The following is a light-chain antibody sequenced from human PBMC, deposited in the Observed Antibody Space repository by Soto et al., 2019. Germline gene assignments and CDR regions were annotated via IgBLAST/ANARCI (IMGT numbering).Light chain of an antibody. CDR3: CSYAGTFTYV. CDR2: DVS. J-gene: IGLJ1*01. Sequence: QPVLTQPRSVSGSPGQSVTISCTGTSSDVDGYNYVSWYQQHPGKAPKVMIYDVSKRPSGVPDRFSGSKSGNTASLTVSGLQAEDEADYYCCSYAGTFTYVFGTGTKLTVL. CDR1: SSDVDGYNY. V-gene: IGLV2-11*01.